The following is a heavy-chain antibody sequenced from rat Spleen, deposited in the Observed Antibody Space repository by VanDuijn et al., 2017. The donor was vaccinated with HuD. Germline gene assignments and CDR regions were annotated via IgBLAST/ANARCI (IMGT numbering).Heavy chain of an antibody. CDR1: GFSFSDCD. D-gene: IGHD1-7*01. CDR3: TKMPPMGDYFDC. Sequence: EVQLVESGGGLVQPGRSMLLSCAASGFSFSDCDMAWVRQAPTKGLEWVASITYDVSTTYYRDSVKGRFTVSRDNVKSTLYLQMDSLRSEDTATYYCTKMPPMGDYFDCWGQGVKVTVSS. J-gene: IGHJ2*01. V-gene: IGHV5-20*01. CDR2: ITYDVSTT.